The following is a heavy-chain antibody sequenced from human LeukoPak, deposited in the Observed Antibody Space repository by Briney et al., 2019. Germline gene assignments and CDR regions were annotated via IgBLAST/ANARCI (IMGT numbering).Heavy chain of an antibody. Sequence: GGSLRLSCAASGFTASSNYMSWVRQAPGKGLEWVSVIYSGGSTYYADSVKGRFTISRDNSKNTLYLQMNSLRAEDTAVYYCARENTAMAYFDYWGQGTLVTVSS. J-gene: IGHJ4*02. CDR1: GFTASSNY. CDR3: ARENTAMAYFDY. D-gene: IGHD5-18*01. CDR2: IYSGGST. V-gene: IGHV3-53*01.